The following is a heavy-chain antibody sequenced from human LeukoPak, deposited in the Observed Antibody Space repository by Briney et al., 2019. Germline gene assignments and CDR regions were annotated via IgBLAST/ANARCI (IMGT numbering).Heavy chain of an antibody. J-gene: IGHJ3*02. V-gene: IGHV4-4*02. CDR3: ARSTVSVISRGAFHI. Sequence: SETLSLTCAVSGDSISSSNWWSWVRQPPGKGLEWIGKIYHSGSTNYNPSLKSRVTMSVDNSENHFSLRLSSVTAADTALYYCARSTVSVISRGAFHIWGQGTMVTVSS. CDR2: IYHSGST. CDR1: GDSISSSNW. D-gene: IGHD3-10*01.